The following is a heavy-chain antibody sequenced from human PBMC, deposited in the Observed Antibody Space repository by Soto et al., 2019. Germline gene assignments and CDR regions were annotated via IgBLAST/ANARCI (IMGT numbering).Heavy chain of an antibody. Sequence: GGSLRLSCAASGFTVSSNYMNLVRQAPGKGLEWVSVIYSGGSTYYADSVKGRFTISRDNAKNSLYLQMNSLRDEDTAVYYCARVDTAMAHYWYFDLWGRGTLVT. CDR1: GFTVSSNY. CDR3: ARVDTAMAHYWYFDL. J-gene: IGHJ2*01. CDR2: IYSGGST. D-gene: IGHD5-18*01. V-gene: IGHV3-66*01.